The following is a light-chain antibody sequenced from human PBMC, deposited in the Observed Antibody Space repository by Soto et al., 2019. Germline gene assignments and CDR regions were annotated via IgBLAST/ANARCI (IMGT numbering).Light chain of an antibody. CDR2: DVS. Sequence: EIVLTQSPATLSLSPGERATLSCRASQSISSHLGWYQQKPGQAPRLLMYDVSNRATDIPARFSGSGSGTDFTLTISSLEPEDFAVYYCQQRPNWPLTFGGGTKVEIK. J-gene: IGKJ4*01. V-gene: IGKV3-11*01. CDR1: QSISSH. CDR3: QQRPNWPLT.